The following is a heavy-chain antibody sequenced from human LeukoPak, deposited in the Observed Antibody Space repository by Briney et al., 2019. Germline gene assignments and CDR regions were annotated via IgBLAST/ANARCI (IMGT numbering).Heavy chain of an antibody. Sequence: GGSLRLSCAASGFAFSIYGMHWVRQAPGKGLEGVAVIWFDGTNEYYTDSVKGRFTISRDNSKNALYLQMNSLRAEDTAVYYCAKAVGAAAGKGPTGYWGQGTLVTVSS. J-gene: IGHJ4*02. D-gene: IGHD6-13*01. CDR3: AKAVGAAAGKGPTGY. CDR2: IWFDGTNE. V-gene: IGHV3-33*06. CDR1: GFAFSIYG.